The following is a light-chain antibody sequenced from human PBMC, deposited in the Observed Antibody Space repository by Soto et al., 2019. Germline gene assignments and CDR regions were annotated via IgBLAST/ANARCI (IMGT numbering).Light chain of an antibody. J-gene: IGLJ3*02. Sequence: QSVLTQPPSVSAAPGQKVTISCSGSSSNIGTHYVSWYHQLPGTAPKVLIYDSNKRPSGIPDRFSGSKSGASATLDIIGLQTGDEADYYCGTWDSSLRAFVFGGGTKLTVL. CDR3: GTWDSSLRAFV. CDR2: DSN. CDR1: SSNIGTHY. V-gene: IGLV1-51*01.